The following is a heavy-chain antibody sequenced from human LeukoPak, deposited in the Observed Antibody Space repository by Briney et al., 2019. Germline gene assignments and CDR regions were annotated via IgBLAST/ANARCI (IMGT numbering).Heavy chain of an antibody. CDR1: GYTFTGYP. V-gene: IGHV1-2*02. Sequence: ASVQVSCKASGYTFTGYPMHWVRQAPGQGLEWMGWINLNSGGTKYAQQFQGRVTMTRDTSISTAYMELSRLRSDDTAVYYCAPTDVDYFDYWGQGTLVTVSS. J-gene: IGHJ4*02. CDR3: APTDVDYFDY. CDR2: INLNSGGT.